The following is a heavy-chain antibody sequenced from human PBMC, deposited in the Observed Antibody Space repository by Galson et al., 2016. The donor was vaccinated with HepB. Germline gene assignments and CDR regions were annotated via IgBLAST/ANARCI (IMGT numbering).Heavy chain of an antibody. CDR3: ARGGDWRLDY. D-gene: IGHD2-21*02. CDR1: GDSVSGNKW. V-gene: IGHV4-4*01. J-gene: IGHJ4*02. CDR2: IHHRRSS. Sequence: ETLSLTCAVYGDSVSGNKWWTWVRQPPGKGLEWIGEIHHRRSSNFNPSLKSRVTISVDKSQNQFSLRLNSVTAADTAVYFCARGGDWRLDYWGQGSLVTVSS.